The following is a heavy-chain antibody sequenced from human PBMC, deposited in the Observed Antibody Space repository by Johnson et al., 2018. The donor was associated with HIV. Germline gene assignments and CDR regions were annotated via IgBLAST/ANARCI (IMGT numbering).Heavy chain of an antibody. J-gene: IGHJ3*02. D-gene: IGHD3-9*01. V-gene: IGHV3-15*01. Sequence: VQLVESGGDLVKPGGSLRLSCAASGLIFSNAWMTWVRQAPGKGLEWVGRIKSKIDGGTIDYGAPVKGRFTISRDDSKNMLYLQMNSVKTEDTAGYYCTANLVYYEVLTKYFVRVHTDAFDIWGQGTRVTVS. CDR2: IKSKIDGGTI. CDR1: GLIFSNAW. CDR3: TANLVYYEVLTKYFVRVHTDAFDI.